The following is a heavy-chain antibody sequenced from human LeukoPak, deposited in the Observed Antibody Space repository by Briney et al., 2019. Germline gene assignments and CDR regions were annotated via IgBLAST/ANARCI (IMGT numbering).Heavy chain of an antibody. CDR1: GYTFTGYY. D-gene: IGHD6-6*01. V-gene: IGHV1-2*02. Sequence: ASVKVSCKASGYTFTGYYMHWVRQAPGQVLEWMGWINPNSGGTNYAQKFQGRVTMTRDTSISTAYMELSRLRSDDTAVYYCARVRLVGNWFDPWGQGTLVTVSS. CDR2: INPNSGGT. CDR3: ARVRLVGNWFDP. J-gene: IGHJ5*02.